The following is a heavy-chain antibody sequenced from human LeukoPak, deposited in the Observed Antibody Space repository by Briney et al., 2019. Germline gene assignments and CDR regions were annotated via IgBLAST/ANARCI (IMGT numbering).Heavy chain of an antibody. D-gene: IGHD3/OR15-3a*01. CDR2: INHSGST. CDR3: ARAARTGHY. J-gene: IGHJ4*02. V-gene: IGHV4-34*01. Sequence: ASETLSLTCAVYVGPFSGYYWSWIRQPPGKGLEWIGEINHSGSTNYNPSLKSRVTISVDTSKNQFYLKLSSVTAADTAVYYCARAARTGHYWGQGTLVTVSS. CDR1: VGPFSGYY.